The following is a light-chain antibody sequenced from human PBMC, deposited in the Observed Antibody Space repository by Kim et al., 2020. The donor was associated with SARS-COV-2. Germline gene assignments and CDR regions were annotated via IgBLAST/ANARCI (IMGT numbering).Light chain of an antibody. CDR3: QAKDSSNVV. CDR1: GDEY. Sequence: GDEYACWYQQKPGQSPVLVIYQDSKRPSGIPERFSGSNSGNTATLTISETQAMDEADYYCQAKDSSNVVNGGGTKLTVL. J-gene: IGLJ2*01. CDR2: QDS. V-gene: IGLV3-1*01.